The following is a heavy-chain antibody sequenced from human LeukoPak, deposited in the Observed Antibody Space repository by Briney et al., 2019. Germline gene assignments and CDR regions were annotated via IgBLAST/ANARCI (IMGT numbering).Heavy chain of an antibody. CDR2: INPNSGVA. CDR3: ARVAYGNNATPFDH. V-gene: IGHV1-2*06. CDR1: GYTFTDYY. Sequence: ASVKVSCKASGYTFTDYYIHWVRQAPGQGPEWLGRINPNSGVADSPQKFQGRVTMTRDTSITTAYMELSRLTSDDTAVYYCARVAYGNNATPFDHWGQGTLVTVSS. D-gene: IGHD4-11*01. J-gene: IGHJ4*02.